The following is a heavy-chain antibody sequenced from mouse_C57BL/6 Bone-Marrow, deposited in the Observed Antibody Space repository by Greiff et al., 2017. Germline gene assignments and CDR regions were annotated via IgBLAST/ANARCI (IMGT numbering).Heavy chain of an antibody. CDR3: ARYHGSSQYYFDY. CDR2: IYPGSGST. D-gene: IGHD1-1*01. J-gene: IGHJ2*01. Sequence: VQLQQPGAELVKPGASVKMSCKASGYTFTSYWITWVKQRPGQGLEWIGDIYPGSGSTNYNEKFKSKATLTVDTSSSTAYMQLSSLTSEDSAVYYCARYHGSSQYYFDYWGQGTTLTVSS. CDR1: GYTFTSYW. V-gene: IGHV1-55*01.